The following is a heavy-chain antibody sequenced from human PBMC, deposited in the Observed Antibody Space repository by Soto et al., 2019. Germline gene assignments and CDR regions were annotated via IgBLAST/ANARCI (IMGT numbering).Heavy chain of an antibody. CDR1: GYTFTSYA. CDR2: INAGNGNT. J-gene: IGHJ4*02. Sequence: QVQLVQSGAEVKKPGASVKVSCKASGYTFTSYAMHWVRQAPGQRLEWMGGINAGNGNTKYSQKFQGRVTITRDTPASTAYMERSGLRSEHTAVYYCASAGQQWLVPFDYWGQGTLVTVSS. CDR3: ASAGQQWLVPFDY. V-gene: IGHV1-3*01. D-gene: IGHD6-19*01.